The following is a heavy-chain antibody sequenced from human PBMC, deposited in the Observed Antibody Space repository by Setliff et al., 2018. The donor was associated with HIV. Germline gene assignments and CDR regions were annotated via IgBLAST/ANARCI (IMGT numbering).Heavy chain of an antibody. J-gene: IGHJ4*02. D-gene: IGHD1-1*01. V-gene: IGHV1-18*04. CDR2: ISLYNEYK. CDR3: ARTQYTTTWPGNY. Sequence: ASVKVSCKTSGFIFNNFGVTWVRQAPGQGLEWVAWISLYNEYKYYAPHFLGRVTMSTDTSTSTVDLELRGLRADDTAIYYCARTQYTTTWPGNYWGQGTLVTVS. CDR1: GFIFNNFG.